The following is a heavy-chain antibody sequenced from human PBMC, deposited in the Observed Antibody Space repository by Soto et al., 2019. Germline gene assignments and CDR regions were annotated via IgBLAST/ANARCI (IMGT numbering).Heavy chain of an antibody. D-gene: IGHD5-18*01. CDR2: INPSGGST. CDR1: GYTFTSYY. V-gene: IGHV1-46*01. J-gene: IGHJ6*02. CDR3: ARPADTAMLWAGYYCGMDV. Sequence: ASVKVSCKASGYTFTSYYMHWVRQAPGQGLEWMGIINPSGGSTSYAQKFQGRVTMTRDTSTSTVYMELSSLRSEDTAVYYCARPADTAMLWAGYYCGMDVWGQGTTVTVSS.